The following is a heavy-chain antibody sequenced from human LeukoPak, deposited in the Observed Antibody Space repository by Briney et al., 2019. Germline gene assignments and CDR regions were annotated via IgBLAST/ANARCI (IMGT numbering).Heavy chain of an antibody. D-gene: IGHD2-15*01. CDR3: ARLVGGGSSYYYYYMDV. CDR2: IYHSGST. Sequence: SETLSLTCTVSGGSISSYYWSWIRQPPGKGLEWIGYIYHSGSTYYNPSLKSRVTIFVDTSKNQFSLRLSSVTAADTAVFYCARLVGGGSSYYYYYMDVWGKGTTVTVSS. J-gene: IGHJ6*03. V-gene: IGHV4-59*04. CDR1: GGSISSYY.